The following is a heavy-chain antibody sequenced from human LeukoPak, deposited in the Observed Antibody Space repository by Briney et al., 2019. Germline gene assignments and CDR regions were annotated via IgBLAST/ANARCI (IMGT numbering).Heavy chain of an antibody. CDR1: GFTFSSYW. V-gene: IGHV3-7*01. CDR2: IKQDGSEE. Sequence: PGGSLRLSCAATGFTFSSYWMSWVRQAPGKGLEWVANIKQDGSEEYYVDSVKGRFAISRDNAKNSLYLQMNSLRVEDTAVYYCAKFHIVVVNGYFDCWGQGTLVTVSS. J-gene: IGHJ4*02. CDR3: AKFHIVVVNGYFDC. D-gene: IGHD2-21*01.